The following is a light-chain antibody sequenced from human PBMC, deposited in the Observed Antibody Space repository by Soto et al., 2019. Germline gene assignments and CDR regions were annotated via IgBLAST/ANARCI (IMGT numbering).Light chain of an antibody. J-gene: IGKJ4*01. V-gene: IGKV1-39*01. CDR3: QQSYSTPLT. CDR2: DAS. CDR1: QNIKTY. Sequence: DIRTTQSPSSLSASVGDRVTITCRASQNIKTYLNWYQHKLGEAPKLLIYDASNLQGGVPSRFSGSGSGTEFTLTISSLQPEDFATYYCQQSYSTPLTFGGGTKVEIK.